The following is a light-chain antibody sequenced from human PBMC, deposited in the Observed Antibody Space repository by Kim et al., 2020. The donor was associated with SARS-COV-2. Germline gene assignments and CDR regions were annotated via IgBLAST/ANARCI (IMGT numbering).Light chain of an antibody. Sequence: SSELTQDPAVSVALGQTVRITCQGDSLRSYYASWYQQKPGQAPVLVIYGQNNRPSGIPDRFSGSSSGNTASLTITGAQAEDEADYYCNSRDSSGNHWVFGGGTQPTVL. CDR3: NSRDSSGNHWV. CDR2: GQN. V-gene: IGLV3-19*01. J-gene: IGLJ3*02. CDR1: SLRSYY.